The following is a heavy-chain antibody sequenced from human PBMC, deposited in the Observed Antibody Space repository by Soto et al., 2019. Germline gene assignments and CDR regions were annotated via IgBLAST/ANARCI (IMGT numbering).Heavy chain of an antibody. V-gene: IGHV3-30*18. CDR3: AKDRGPTKYFFDY. J-gene: IGHJ4*02. CDR2: ISYDGSNK. CDR1: GFTFSSYG. D-gene: IGHD2-8*01. Sequence: GGSLRLSCAASGFTFSSYGMHWVRQAPGKGLEWVAVISYDGSNKYYADSVKGRFIISRDNSRNTVILQMNSLRADDAAVYYCAKDRGPTKYFFDYWGQGALVTVSS.